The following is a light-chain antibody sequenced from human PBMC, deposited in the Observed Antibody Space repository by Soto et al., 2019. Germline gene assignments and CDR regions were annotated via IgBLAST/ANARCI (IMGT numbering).Light chain of an antibody. J-gene: IGKJ4*01. V-gene: IGKV1-12*01. CDR2: SAS. CDR3: QPANSFPLT. CDR1: QDVSSW. Sequence: DIQVTQSPSSVSASVGDRVTITCRTSQDVSSWLAWYQQKLGKAPDLLIYSASTLQTGVPSRFSGSGSGTDFTLTISSLQPEDFATYYCQPANSFPLTFGGGTKVEIK.